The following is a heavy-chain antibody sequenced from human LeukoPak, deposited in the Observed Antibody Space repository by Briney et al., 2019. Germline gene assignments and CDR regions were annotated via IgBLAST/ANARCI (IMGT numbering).Heavy chain of an antibody. Sequence: ASETLSLTCTVSGGSISSYYWSWIRQPPGKGLEWIGYIYSSGSTNYNPSLKSRITISVDTSKNQFSLKLSSVTAADTAVYYCARVSGGYGEWWFDPWGQGTLVTVSS. CDR1: GGSISSYY. CDR2: IYSSGST. D-gene: IGHD5-12*01. J-gene: IGHJ5*02. V-gene: IGHV4-59*01. CDR3: ARVSGGYGEWWFDP.